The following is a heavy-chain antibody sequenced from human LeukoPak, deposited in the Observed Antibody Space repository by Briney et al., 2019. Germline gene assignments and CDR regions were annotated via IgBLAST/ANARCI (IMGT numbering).Heavy chain of an antibody. Sequence: GGSLRLSCAASGFTFDDYGMNWVRQAPGKGLEWDSYINWDGGDTDYADPVKGRFTISRDNAKNSLYLQMNSLRADDTALYYCARDPDGYRSSWFDPWGQGTLVTVSS. D-gene: IGHD2-2*03. V-gene: IGHV3-20*04. CDR2: INWDGGDT. J-gene: IGHJ5*02. CDR3: ARDPDGYRSSWFDP. CDR1: GFTFDDYG.